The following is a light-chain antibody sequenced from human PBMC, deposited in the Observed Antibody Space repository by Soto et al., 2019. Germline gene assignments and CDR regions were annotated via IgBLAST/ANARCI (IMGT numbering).Light chain of an antibody. CDR2: GAS. Sequence: EIVLTQSPGTLSLSPGERATFSCRASQSVSSSYIAWYQQKRGQAPRRLIYGASIRATGIPDRFSGRGSGSDFTLTISRLESEYFALYDGQLYHTSPLTFGQRPKVDI. V-gene: IGKV3-20*01. CDR3: QLYHTSPLT. CDR1: QSVSSSY. J-gene: IGKJ1*01.